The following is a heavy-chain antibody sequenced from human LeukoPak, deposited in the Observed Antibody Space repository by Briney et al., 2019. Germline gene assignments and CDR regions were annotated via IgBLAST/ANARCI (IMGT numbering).Heavy chain of an antibody. CDR3: AKGGSGWLFDY. CDR1: GFTFSNYA. D-gene: IGHD6-19*01. Sequence: GGSLRLSCAASGFTFSNYAMSWVRQAPGKGLEWVSCICGSGGSTYYADSVKGRFTISRDNSKTTLFLQMNSLRAEDTAVYYCAKGGSGWLFDYWGQGTLVTVSS. V-gene: IGHV3-23*01. J-gene: IGHJ4*02. CDR2: ICGSGGST.